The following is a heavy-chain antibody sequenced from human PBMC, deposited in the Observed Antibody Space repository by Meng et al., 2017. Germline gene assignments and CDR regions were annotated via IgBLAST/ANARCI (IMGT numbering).Heavy chain of an antibody. CDR3: ARDRGGWYADAFDI. CDR1: GFTFSSYG. V-gene: IGHV3-33*01. CDR2: IWYDGSNK. D-gene: IGHD6-19*01. Sequence: GESLKISCAASGFTFSSYGMHWVRQAPGKGLEWVAVIWYDGSNKYYADSVKGRFTISRDNSKNTLYLQMNSLRAEDTAVYYCARDRGGWYADAFDIWGQETVVTVSS. J-gene: IGHJ3*02.